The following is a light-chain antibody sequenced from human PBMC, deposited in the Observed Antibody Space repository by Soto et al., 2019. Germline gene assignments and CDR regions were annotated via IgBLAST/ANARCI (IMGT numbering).Light chain of an antibody. J-gene: IGKJ1*01. Sequence: DFVMTQSPESLTVSLGERATINCKSSLSILYNSADKNYLAWYQQKPGQPPRLLIYWASTRESGVPDRFSGSGSGTDFTLTISSLQPEDVAAYYCQQYYSTPVTFGQGTKVQIK. V-gene: IGKV4-1*01. CDR2: WAS. CDR3: QQYYSTPVT. CDR1: LSILYNSADKNY.